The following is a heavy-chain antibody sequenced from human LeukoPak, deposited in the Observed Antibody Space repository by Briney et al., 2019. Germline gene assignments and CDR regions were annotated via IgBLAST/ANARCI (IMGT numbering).Heavy chain of an antibody. CDR3: ANFGRWLDGYNYDY. D-gene: IGHD5-24*01. J-gene: IGHJ4*02. CDR2: IKSKIDGGTI. V-gene: IGHV3-15*01. Sequence: GGSLRFSCVGSGFTFSDAWISWVRQAPGKGLEWVGRIKSKIDGGTIDYAAPVKGRFTISRDNAKNTLYLQMNSLRAEDTAVYYCANFGRWLDGYNYDYWGQGTLVTVSS. CDR1: GFTFSDAW.